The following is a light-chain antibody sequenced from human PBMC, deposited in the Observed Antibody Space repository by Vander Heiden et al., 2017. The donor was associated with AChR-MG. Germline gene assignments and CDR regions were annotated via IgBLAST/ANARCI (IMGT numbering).Light chain of an antibody. V-gene: IGLV3-21*04. CDR3: HVWDDGSDQYF. CDR2: HHN. J-gene: IGLJ1*01. CDR1: DIDSKR. Sequence: SYVVTQPSSVSVAPGKTARITCGGNDIDSKRLHWYRQRPGQAPVLVLSHHNGRPAAIPERCSGSNTGNTATMTSSRVEAGDEADYYWHVWDDGSDQYFFGTGTTVIVL.